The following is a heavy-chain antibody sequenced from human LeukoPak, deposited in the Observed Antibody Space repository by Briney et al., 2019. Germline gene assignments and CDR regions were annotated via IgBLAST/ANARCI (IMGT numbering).Heavy chain of an antibody. V-gene: IGHV3-30*04. CDR3: ARGRGVVISAFDI. CDR1: GFTFSSYA. Sequence: GRSLRLSCAASGFTFSSYAMHWVRQAPGRGLEWVVVILYDGSNKYYADSVKGRFTISRDNSKNTLYLQMNSLSAEDTAVYYCARGRGVVISAFDIWGQGTMVTVSS. D-gene: IGHD3-22*01. J-gene: IGHJ3*02. CDR2: ILYDGSNK.